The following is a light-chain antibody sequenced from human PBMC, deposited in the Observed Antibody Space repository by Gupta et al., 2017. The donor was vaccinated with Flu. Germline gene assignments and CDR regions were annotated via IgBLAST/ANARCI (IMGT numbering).Light chain of an antibody. J-gene: IGLJ3*02. Sequence: VTISGSGSSSNIGSNTVAWYQQLPGKAPKLLIYSNNLRPSGVPDRFSGSKSGASASLAISGLQSEDEADYYCAAWDGSLDGFWVFGGGTKVTVL. V-gene: IGLV1-44*01. CDR1: SSNIGSNT. CDR3: AAWDGSLDGFWV. CDR2: SNN.